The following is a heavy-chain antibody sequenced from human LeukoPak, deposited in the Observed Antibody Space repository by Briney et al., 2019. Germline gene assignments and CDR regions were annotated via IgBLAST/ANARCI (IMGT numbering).Heavy chain of an antibody. Sequence: ASVKVSCKASGYIFTSYGICWVRQAPGQGLEWMGWISGSNGNTNYAQKFQGRVTLTTDTSKSAVYMELRSLRSDDTAVYYCAXXXXXXGDAFDFWGQGTLVTVSS. J-gene: IGHJ3*01. CDR1: GYIFTSYG. CDR3: AXXXXXXGDAFDF. CDR2: ISGSNGNT. V-gene: IGHV1-18*01.